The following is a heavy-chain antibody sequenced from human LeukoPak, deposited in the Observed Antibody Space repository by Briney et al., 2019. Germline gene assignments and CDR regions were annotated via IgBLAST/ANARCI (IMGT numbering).Heavy chain of an antibody. D-gene: IGHD1-26*01. CDR2: ISYDGSNK. V-gene: IGHV3-30*18. J-gene: IGHJ4*02. CDR1: GFTFISYG. Sequence: GGSLRLSCADSGFTFISYGMHWVRHAPGKGLEWVAVISYDGSNKYYADSVKGRFTISRDNSKNTLYLQMNSLKAEDTAVYYCANGKYFDYWGQGTLVTVSS. CDR3: ANGKYFDY.